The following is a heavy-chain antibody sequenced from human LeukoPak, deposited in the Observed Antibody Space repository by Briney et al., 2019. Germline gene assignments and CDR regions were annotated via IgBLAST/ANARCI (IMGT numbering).Heavy chain of an antibody. CDR1: GGSISSYY. Sequence: SETLSLTCTVSGGSISSYYWSWIRQPAGKGLEWIGRIYTSGSTNYNPSLKSRVTMSVGTSKNQFSLKLSSVTAADTAVYYCAREGGDIVVVPAAIPFDYWGQGTLVTVSS. J-gene: IGHJ4*02. CDR2: IYTSGST. D-gene: IGHD2-2*01. V-gene: IGHV4-4*07. CDR3: AREGGDIVVVPAAIPFDY.